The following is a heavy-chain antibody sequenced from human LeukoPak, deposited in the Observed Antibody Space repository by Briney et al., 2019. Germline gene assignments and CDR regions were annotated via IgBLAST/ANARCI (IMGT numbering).Heavy chain of an antibody. D-gene: IGHD1-1*01. CDR1: GFTFSSYS. J-gene: IGHJ3*02. V-gene: IGHV3-21*04. Sequence: GGSLRLSCAASGFTFSSYSMNWVRQAPGKGLEWVSSISSSSSYIYYADSVKGRFTISRDNAKNSLYLQMNSLRAEDTALYYCARGVGTDDAFDIWGQGTMVTVSS. CDR3: ARGVGTDDAFDI. CDR2: ISSSSSYI.